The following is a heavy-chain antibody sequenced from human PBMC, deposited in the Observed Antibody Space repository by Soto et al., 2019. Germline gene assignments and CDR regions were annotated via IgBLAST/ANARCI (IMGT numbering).Heavy chain of an antibody. J-gene: IGHJ4*02. CDR2: ISGSGGST. CDR1: GFTFSSYA. D-gene: IGHD3-9*01. V-gene: IGHV3-23*01. CDR3: AKGRVLRYFDWFSHFDY. Sequence: PGGSLRLSCAASGFTFSSYAMSWVRQAPGKGLEWVSAISGSGGSTYYADSVKGRFTISRDNSKNTLYLQMNSLRAEDTAVYYCAKGRVLRYFDWFSHFDYWGQGTLVTVSS.